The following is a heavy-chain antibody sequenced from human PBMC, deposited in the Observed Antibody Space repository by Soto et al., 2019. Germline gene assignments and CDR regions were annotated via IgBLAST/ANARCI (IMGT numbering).Heavy chain of an antibody. CDR1: GFTFSSYG. CDR2: ISYDGSNK. Sequence: QVQLVESGGGVVQPGRSLRLSCAASGFTFSSYGMHWVRQAPGKGLEWVAVISYDGSNKYYADSVKGRFTISRDNSKTPLYLQMNSLRAEDTAVYYCAKAPYNGYELDYWGQGTLVTVSS. J-gene: IGHJ4*02. CDR3: AKAPYNGYELDY. D-gene: IGHD5-12*01. V-gene: IGHV3-30*18.